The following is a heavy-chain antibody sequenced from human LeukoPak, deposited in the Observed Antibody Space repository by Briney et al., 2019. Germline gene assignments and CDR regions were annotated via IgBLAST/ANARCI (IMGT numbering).Heavy chain of an antibody. J-gene: IGHJ4*02. V-gene: IGHV3-48*04. Sequence: GGSLRLSCAASGFTFSSYSMNWVRQAPGKGLEWVSFISSSSSTTYYADSVKGRFTISRDNAKNSLYLQMNSLRAEDTAVYYCARDRGGSYSAIDYWGQGTLVTVSS. CDR3: ARDRGGSYSAIDY. CDR2: ISSSSSTT. D-gene: IGHD1-26*01. CDR1: GFTFSSYS.